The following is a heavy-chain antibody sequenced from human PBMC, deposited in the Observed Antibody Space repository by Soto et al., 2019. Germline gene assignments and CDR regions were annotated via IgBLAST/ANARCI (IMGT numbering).Heavy chain of an antibody. CDR3: ARGPGSSDWRFSYYYMDV. V-gene: IGHV1-8*01. D-gene: IGHD6-19*01. J-gene: IGHJ6*02. CDR1: FTSYD. CDR2: MNPNSGNT. Sequence: QVQLVQSGAEVKKPGASGKVSCTFTSYDINWVRQATGQGLEWIAWMNPNSGNTRYAQKFQGRVTMTRNTSNFTAYMELSSLRSEDTAVYYCARGPGSSDWRFSYYYMDVWGQGTTVTVSS.